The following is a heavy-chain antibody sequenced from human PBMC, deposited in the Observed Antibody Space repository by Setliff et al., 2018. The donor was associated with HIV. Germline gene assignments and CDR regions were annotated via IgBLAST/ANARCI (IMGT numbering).Heavy chain of an antibody. CDR2: INPNSGGT. V-gene: IGHV1-2*02. J-gene: IGHJ4*02. CDR1: GYTFTGNY. Sequence: ASVKVSCKASGYTFTGNYIHWVRQAPGQGLEWMGWINPNSGGTNYEQKFQGRVTMTRDTSISTAYMELSRLRSDDTAVYYCAREYGAVRKYIDYWGQGTLVTVSS. D-gene: IGHD3-10*01. CDR3: AREYGAVRKYIDY.